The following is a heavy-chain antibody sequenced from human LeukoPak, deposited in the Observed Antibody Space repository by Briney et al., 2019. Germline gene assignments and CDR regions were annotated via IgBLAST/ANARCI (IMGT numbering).Heavy chain of an antibody. V-gene: IGHV3-30*18. CDR2: ISYDGSNK. CDR1: RFTFSSYG. J-gene: IGHJ4*02. Sequence: YPGGSLRLSCAASRFTFSSYGMHWVRQAPGKGLEWVAVISYDGSNKYYADSVKGRFTISRDNSKNTLYLQMNSLRAEDTAVYYCAKDSYDSSGYYQPSSPYYFDYWGQGTLVTVSS. D-gene: IGHD3-22*01. CDR3: AKDSYDSSGYYQPSSPYYFDY.